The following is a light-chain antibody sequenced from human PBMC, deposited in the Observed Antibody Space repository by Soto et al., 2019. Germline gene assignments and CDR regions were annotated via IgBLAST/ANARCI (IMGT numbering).Light chain of an antibody. Sequence: NFMLTQPHSVSESPGKTVTISCTRSSGSIASNYVQWYQQRPGSAPTTVIYEDNQRPSGVPDRFSGSFDSSSNSASLTISGLKPEDEADYYCQSYDSSNSWVFGGGTKLTVL. CDR3: QSYDSSNSWV. CDR2: EDN. V-gene: IGLV6-57*03. CDR1: SGSIASNY. J-gene: IGLJ3*02.